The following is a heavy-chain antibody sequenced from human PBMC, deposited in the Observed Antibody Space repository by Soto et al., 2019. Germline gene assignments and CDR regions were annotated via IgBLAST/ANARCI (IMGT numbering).Heavy chain of an antibody. CDR3: AKLGYCSGGSCYAVDAFDI. D-gene: IGHD2-15*01. V-gene: IGHV3-30*18. CDR2: ISYDGSNK. Sequence: GESLKISCAASGFTFSSYGMHWVRQAPGKGLEWVAVISYDGSNKYYADSVKGRFTISRDNSKNTLYLQMNSLRAEDTAVYYCAKLGYCSGGSCYAVDAFDIWGQGTMVTVSS. CDR1: GFTFSSYG. J-gene: IGHJ3*02.